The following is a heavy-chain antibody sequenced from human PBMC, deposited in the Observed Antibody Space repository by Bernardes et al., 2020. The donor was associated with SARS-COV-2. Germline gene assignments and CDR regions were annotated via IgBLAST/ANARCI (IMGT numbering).Heavy chain of an antibody. V-gene: IGHV4-39*01. Sequence: TLSLTCTVSGGSISSNTYYWGWIRQPPGKGLEWIGYIHYSGSTYYNPSLKGRVTISGDTSGNQFSLKVNSVTAADTGVYYCARGHSIFGSYYYGLDVWGQGTTVTVSS. CDR2: IHYSGST. D-gene: IGHD3-3*01. CDR3: ARGHSIFGSYYYGLDV. J-gene: IGHJ6*02. CDR1: GGSISSNTYY.